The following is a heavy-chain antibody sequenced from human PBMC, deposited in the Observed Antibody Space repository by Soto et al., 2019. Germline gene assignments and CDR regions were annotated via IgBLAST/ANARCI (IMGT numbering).Heavy chain of an antibody. D-gene: IGHD2-21*01. CDR1: GFTLQNYA. Sequence: GGSLRLSCTASGFTLQNYAMAWVRQAPGKGLEWVSTLIGGHYGTAYSYSVKGRFTVSRDNSKNCLYLQMSSLRPDDTAVYYCVNMMIARGAFDFWGQGTLVTVSS. V-gene: IGHV3-23*01. CDR3: VNMMIARGAFDF. J-gene: IGHJ4*02. CDR2: LIGGHYGT.